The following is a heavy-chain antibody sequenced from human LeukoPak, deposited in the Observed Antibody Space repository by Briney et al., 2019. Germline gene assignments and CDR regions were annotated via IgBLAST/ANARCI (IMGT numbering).Heavy chain of an antibody. Sequence: SQTLSLTCAISGDSVSSNSAAWNGIRQSPSRGLEWLGRTYYRSKWYNDYAVSVKSRITISPDTSRNQFSLQLNSVTPEDAAVYYCARDFGWDFDLWGQGTLVTVSS. D-gene: IGHD3-3*01. CDR1: GDSVSSNSAA. V-gene: IGHV6-1*01. CDR3: ARDFGWDFDL. CDR2: TYYRSKWYN. J-gene: IGHJ4*02.